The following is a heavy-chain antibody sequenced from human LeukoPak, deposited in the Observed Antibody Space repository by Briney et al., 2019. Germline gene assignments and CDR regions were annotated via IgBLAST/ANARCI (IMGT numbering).Heavy chain of an antibody. D-gene: IGHD3-3*01. CDR2: ISSSSSYI. Sequence: PGGSLRLSCAASGFTLSSYAMSWVRQAPGKGLEWVSSISSSSSYIYYADSVKGRFTISRDNAKNSLYLQMNSLRAEDTALYYCAKANSITIFGVVTAGSNWFDPWGQGTLVTVSS. CDR3: AKANSITIFGVVTAGSNWFDP. CDR1: GFTLSSYA. J-gene: IGHJ5*02. V-gene: IGHV3-21*04.